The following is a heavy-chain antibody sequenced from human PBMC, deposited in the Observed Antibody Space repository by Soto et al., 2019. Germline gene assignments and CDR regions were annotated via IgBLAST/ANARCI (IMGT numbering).Heavy chain of an antibody. Sequence: VASVKVSCKASGGTFSSYAISWVRQAPGQGLEWMGGIIPIFGTANYAQKFQGRVTITADESTSTAYMELSSLRSEDTAVYYCARGRDDSSGYYYYYGMDVWGQGTTVTVSS. V-gene: IGHV1-69*13. D-gene: IGHD3-22*01. CDR1: GGTFSSYA. CDR3: ARGRDDSSGYYYYYGMDV. CDR2: IIPIFGTA. J-gene: IGHJ6*02.